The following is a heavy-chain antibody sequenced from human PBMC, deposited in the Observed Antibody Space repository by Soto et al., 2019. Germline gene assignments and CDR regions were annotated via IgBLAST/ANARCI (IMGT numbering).Heavy chain of an antibody. CDR3: ARWDYSYYARSDY. Sequence: QVQLVQSGAEVKKSGASVKVSCKASGYTFTSHDINWVRQATGQGLEWMGWMNPNSGNTGYAQKFQGRVTMTRNTSISTSYMALSSLRSEDSAVYYWARWDYSYYARSDYWGQGTLVTVSS. CDR2: MNPNSGNT. D-gene: IGHD4-4*01. V-gene: IGHV1-8*01. J-gene: IGHJ4*02. CDR1: GYTFTSHD.